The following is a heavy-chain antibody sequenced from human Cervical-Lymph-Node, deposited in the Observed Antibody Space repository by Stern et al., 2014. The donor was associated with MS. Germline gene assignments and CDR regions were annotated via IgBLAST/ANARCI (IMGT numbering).Heavy chain of an antibody. CDR1: GFSLSTSGLG. J-gene: IGHJ4*02. CDR2: IYWDDAK. V-gene: IGHV2-5*02. Sequence: QVTLRESGPTLVKPTQTLTLTCTFSGFSLSTSGLGVGWIRQPPGKALEWLALIYWDDAKHYSPSLKSRLAITKDTSKSQVVLTMTSMDPVDTATYYCARSNYYESSAYDYWGQGTLVTVSS. D-gene: IGHD3-22*01. CDR3: ARSNYYESSAYDY.